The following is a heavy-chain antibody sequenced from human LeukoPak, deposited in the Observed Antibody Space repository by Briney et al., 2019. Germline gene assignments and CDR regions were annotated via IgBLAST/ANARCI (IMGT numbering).Heavy chain of an antibody. J-gene: IGHJ6*03. CDR2: IIPIFGTA. CDR3: ARADIVVVPAARYYYYMDV. Sequence: ASVKVSCKASGYIFTDYYIQWVRQAPGQGLEWMGGIIPIFGTANYAQKFQGRVTITADESTSTAYMELSSLRSEDTAVYYCARADIVVVPAARYYYYMDVWGKGTTVTVSS. CDR1: GYIFTDYY. V-gene: IGHV1-69*13. D-gene: IGHD2-2*01.